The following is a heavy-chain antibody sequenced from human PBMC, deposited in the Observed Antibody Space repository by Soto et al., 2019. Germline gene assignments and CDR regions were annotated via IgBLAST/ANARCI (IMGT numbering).Heavy chain of an antibody. CDR2: INPSGGST. V-gene: IGHV1-46*01. CDR3: ARDRAFLKSTVTHYYYGMDV. Sequence: GASVKVSCKASGYTLTSYYMHWVRQAPGQGLEWMGIINPSGGSTSYAQKFQGRVTMTRDTSTSTVYMELSSLRSEDTAVYYCARDRAFLKSTVTHYYYGMDVWGQGTTVTVSS. CDR1: GYTLTSYY. J-gene: IGHJ6*02. D-gene: IGHD4-17*01.